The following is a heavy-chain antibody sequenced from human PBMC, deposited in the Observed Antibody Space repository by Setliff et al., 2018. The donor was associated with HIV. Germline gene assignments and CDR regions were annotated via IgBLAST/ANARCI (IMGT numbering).Heavy chain of an antibody. D-gene: IGHD6-13*01. CDR2: IYTSGNT. V-gene: IGHV4-61*02. J-gene: IGHJ6*03. CDR1: GGSISSDNYY. Sequence: PSETLSLTCTVSGGSISSDNYYWSWIRQPAGKGLGWIGRIYTSGNTKYNPSLKSRVTISVDTSKNQFSLKLSSVTAADTAVYYCACGAAAGTDYYYYYYMDVWGKGTTVTVSS. CDR3: ACGAAAGTDYYYYYYMDV.